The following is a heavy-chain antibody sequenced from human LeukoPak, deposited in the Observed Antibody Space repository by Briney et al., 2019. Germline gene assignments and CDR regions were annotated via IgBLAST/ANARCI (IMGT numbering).Heavy chain of an antibody. Sequence: PGRSPRLSCAASGFTFSSYEMNWVRQAPGKGLEWVSYISSSGSTIYYADSVKGRFTISRDNAKNSLYLQMNSLRAEDTAVYYCARDPGDNDAFDIWGQGTMVTVSS. CDR2: ISSSGSTI. CDR1: GFTFSSYE. D-gene: IGHD4-17*01. V-gene: IGHV3-48*03. CDR3: ARDPGDNDAFDI. J-gene: IGHJ3*02.